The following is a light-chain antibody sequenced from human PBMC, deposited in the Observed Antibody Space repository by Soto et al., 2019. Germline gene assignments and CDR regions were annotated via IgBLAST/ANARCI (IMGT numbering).Light chain of an antibody. CDR1: QNVITY. Sequence: EIVMTQSPAILSVSPGERATLSCRASQNVITYLAWYQQKPGQAPRLLIYGASTRATGIPARFSGSGSGTEFTLTISSLQSEDFATYYCQHYYNYPWTFGQVTKVEIK. V-gene: IGKV3-15*01. CDR3: QHYYNYPWT. J-gene: IGKJ1*01. CDR2: GAS.